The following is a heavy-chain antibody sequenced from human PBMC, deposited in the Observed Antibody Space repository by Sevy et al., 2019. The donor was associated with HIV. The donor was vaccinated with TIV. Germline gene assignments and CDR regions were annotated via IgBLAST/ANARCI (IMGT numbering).Heavy chain of an antibody. CDR3: ARDLAQINYYDSSGSFDY. D-gene: IGHD3-22*01. V-gene: IGHV3-30*04. Sequence: GGSLRLSCAASEFTFSSYAMHWVRQAPGKGLEWVAVISYDGSNKYYADSVKGRFTISRDNSKNTLYLQMNSLRAEDTAVYYCARDLAQINYYDSSGSFDYWGQGTLVTVSS. CDR2: ISYDGSNK. CDR1: EFTFSSYA. J-gene: IGHJ4*02.